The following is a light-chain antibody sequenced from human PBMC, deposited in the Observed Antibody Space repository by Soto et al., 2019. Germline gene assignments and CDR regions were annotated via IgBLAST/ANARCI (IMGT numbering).Light chain of an antibody. CDR1: QSIRSN. CDR3: QQRDNWPWT. V-gene: IGKV3-11*01. CDR2: DAS. Sequence: EIVLTQSPATLSLSPGERATLSCRASQSIRSNLAWYQHKPGQAPRLLIYDASNRATGIPGRFSGSGSGTDFTLTISNLEPEDFAVYYCQQRDNWPWTCGQGAKVDIK. J-gene: IGKJ1*01.